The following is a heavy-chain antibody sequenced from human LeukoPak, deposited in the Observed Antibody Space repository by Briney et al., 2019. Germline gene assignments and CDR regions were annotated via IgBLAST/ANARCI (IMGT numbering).Heavy chain of an antibody. Sequence: PSETLSLTCAVSGYSISSGYYWGWIRQPPGKGLEWIGSIYHSGSTYYNPSLKSRVTISVDTSKNQFSLKLSSVTAADTAVYYCARQGNYYGSERRLYYFDYWGQGTLVTVSS. CDR2: IYHSGST. J-gene: IGHJ4*02. D-gene: IGHD3-10*01. V-gene: IGHV4-38-2*01. CDR1: GYSISSGYY. CDR3: ARQGNYYGSERRLYYFDY.